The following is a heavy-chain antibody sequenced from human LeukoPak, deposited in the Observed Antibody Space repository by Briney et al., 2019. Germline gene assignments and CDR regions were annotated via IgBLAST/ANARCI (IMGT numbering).Heavy chain of an antibody. CDR1: GYTFTSYY. J-gene: IGHJ4*02. CDR2: IKPNSGDT. CDR3: ASVTYSDFSPFDY. Sequence: GASVKVSCKASGYTFTSYYMHWVRQAPGQGLEWMGWIKPNSGDTKYAQKFQGRVTMTRDTSIDTAYMELTSLMSDDTAVYYCASVTYSDFSPFDYWGQGTLVTVSS. V-gene: IGHV1-2*02. D-gene: IGHD5-12*01.